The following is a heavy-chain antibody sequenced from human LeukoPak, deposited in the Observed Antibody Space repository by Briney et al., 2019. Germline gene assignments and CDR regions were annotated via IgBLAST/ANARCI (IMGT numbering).Heavy chain of an antibody. Sequence: GGSLRLSCAASGFTFSNYDMTWVRQAPGEGLECVSNIGDSSERTYYADSVKGRFTISRDNSKNTLSLQMNSLRVEDTAVYYCAKDVVRGVVKTDYWGQGTLVTVSS. D-gene: IGHD3-10*01. CDR2: IGDSSERT. J-gene: IGHJ4*02. CDR1: GFTFSNYD. V-gene: IGHV3-23*01. CDR3: AKDVVRGVVKTDY.